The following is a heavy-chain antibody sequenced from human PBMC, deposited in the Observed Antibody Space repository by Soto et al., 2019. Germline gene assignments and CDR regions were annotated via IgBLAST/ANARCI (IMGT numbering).Heavy chain of an antibody. J-gene: IGHJ5*02. CDR1: GGSISSSSYY. D-gene: IGHD3-10*01. Sequence: QLQLQESGPGLVKPSETLSLTCTVSGGSISSSSYYWDWIRQPPGKGLERIGSIYYSGSTYYNPSLKSRVTISVDTSKNQFSLKLSTVTAADTAVYYCARVLYLRITMVRGFDPWGQATLVTVSS. CDR2: IYYSGST. V-gene: IGHV4-39*01. CDR3: ARVLYLRITMVRGFDP.